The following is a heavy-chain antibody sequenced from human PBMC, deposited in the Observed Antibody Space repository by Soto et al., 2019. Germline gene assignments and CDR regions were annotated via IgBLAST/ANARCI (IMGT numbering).Heavy chain of an antibody. D-gene: IGHD3-22*01. CDR1: GFTFSSYG. CDR2: ISYDGSNK. V-gene: IGHV3-30*18. Sequence: QVQLVESGGGVVQPGRSLRLSCAASGFTFSSYGMHWVRQAPGKGLEWVAVISYDGSNKYYADSVKGRFTISRDHSKNTLYLQMNSLRAEDTAVYYCAKGISSGYFYWGQGTLVTVAS. J-gene: IGHJ4*02. CDR3: AKGISSGYFY.